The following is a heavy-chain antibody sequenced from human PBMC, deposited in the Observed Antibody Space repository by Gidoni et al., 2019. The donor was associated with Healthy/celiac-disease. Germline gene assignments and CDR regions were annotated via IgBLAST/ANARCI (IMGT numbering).Heavy chain of an antibody. D-gene: IGHD2-8*01. CDR3: AKEGASSNGYYYYGMDV. CDR2: ISGSGGST. J-gene: IGHJ6*02. Sequence: VQLLESGGGLVQPGGSLRLSCAASGFSFSSYAMRWVRQSPGKGLECVSAISGSGGSTYYADSGKVRLTISRDNSKNTLNLQMNSLRAEDTAVYYCAKEGASSNGYYYYGMDVWGQGTTVTVSS. CDR1: GFSFSSYA. V-gene: IGHV3-23*01.